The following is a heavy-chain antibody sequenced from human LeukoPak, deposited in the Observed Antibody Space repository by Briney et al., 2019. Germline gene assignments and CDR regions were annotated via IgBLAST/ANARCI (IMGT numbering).Heavy chain of an antibody. CDR1: GGSLGGYY. CDR2: IYSSGST. V-gene: IGHV4-4*07. J-gene: IGHJ3*02. D-gene: IGHD2-8*01. CDR3: ARLNGDGFDI. Sequence: PSETLSLTCTVSGGSLGGYYWYWIRQPAGKGLEWIGRIYSSGSTNYAPSLKSRVTMSLDTSKKHLSLKLNSVTAADTAVYYCARLNGDGFDIWGRGTKVTVSS.